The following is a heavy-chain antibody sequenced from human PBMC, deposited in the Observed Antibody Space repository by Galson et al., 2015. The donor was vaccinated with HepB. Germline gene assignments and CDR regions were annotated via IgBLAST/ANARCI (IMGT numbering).Heavy chain of an antibody. Sequence: SLRLSCAASGFTFSSYAMSWVRQAPGKGLEWVSAISGSGGSTYYADSVKGRFTISRDNSKNTLYLQMNSLKTEDTAVYYCTTDGYSSSWYIYFQHWGQGTLVTVSS. CDR2: ISGSGGST. D-gene: IGHD6-13*01. J-gene: IGHJ1*01. CDR3: TTDGYSSSWYIYFQH. CDR1: GFTFSSYA. V-gene: IGHV3-23*01.